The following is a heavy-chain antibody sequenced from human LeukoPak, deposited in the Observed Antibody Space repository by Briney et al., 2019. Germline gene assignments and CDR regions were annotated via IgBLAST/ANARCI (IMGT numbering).Heavy chain of an antibody. CDR2: IYYSGST. V-gene: IGHV4-59*01. CDR3: ARADYDSSGYDAFDI. D-gene: IGHD3-22*01. CDR1: GGSISSYY. Sequence: SATLSLTCTVSGGSISSYYWSWIRQPPGKGLEWIGYIYYSGSTNYNPSLKSRVTISVDTSKNQFSLKLSSVTAADTAVYYCARADYDSSGYDAFDIWGQGTMVTVSS. J-gene: IGHJ3*02.